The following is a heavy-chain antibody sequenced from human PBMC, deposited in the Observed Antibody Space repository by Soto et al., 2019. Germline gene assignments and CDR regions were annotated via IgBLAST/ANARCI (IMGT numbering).Heavy chain of an antibody. CDR1: GYSFTSYW. V-gene: IGHV5-51*03. D-gene: IGHD3-10*01. CDR2: IYPGDSDT. Sequence: EVQLVQSGAEVKKPGESLKISCKGSGYSFTSYWIGWVRQMPGKGLEWMGTIYPGDSDTRYSPSFQGQVTISADKAISTAYLQWSSLKASDTAMYYCARRGGNHYLGYYYYYMDVWGKGTTVTVSS. CDR3: ARRGGNHYLGYYYYYMDV. J-gene: IGHJ6*03.